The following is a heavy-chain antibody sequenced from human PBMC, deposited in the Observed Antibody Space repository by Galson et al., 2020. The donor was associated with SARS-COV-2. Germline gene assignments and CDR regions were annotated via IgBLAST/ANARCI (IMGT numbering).Heavy chain of an antibody. Sequence: SETLSLTCTVSGDSISSSHWSWIRQPAEKGLEWIGRVYTNGATNYNPSLKSRVTMSVDTSKNQFSLMLTSVTAADMAVYYCAKETLPQQSLYYFDFWGQGTLVTVSS. CDR3: AKETLPQQSLYYFDF. V-gene: IGHV4-4*07. D-gene: IGHD3-16*01. CDR2: VYTNGAT. J-gene: IGHJ4*02. CDR1: GDSISSSH.